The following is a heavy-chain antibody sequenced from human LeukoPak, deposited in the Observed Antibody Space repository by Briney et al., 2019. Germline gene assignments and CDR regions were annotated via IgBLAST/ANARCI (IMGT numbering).Heavy chain of an antibody. V-gene: IGHV1-2*02. J-gene: IGHJ4*02. CDR2: INPTSGGT. D-gene: IGHD5/OR15-5a*01. CDR1: GYTFTGYY. Sequence: ASVKVSCKASGYTFTGYYMHWVRQAPGQGLEWLGWINPTSGGTNYAQKFQVRVTTTRDTSISTAYMELSRLRSDDTAVYYCASLRAGPFDYWGQGTLVTVSS. CDR3: ASLRAGPFDY.